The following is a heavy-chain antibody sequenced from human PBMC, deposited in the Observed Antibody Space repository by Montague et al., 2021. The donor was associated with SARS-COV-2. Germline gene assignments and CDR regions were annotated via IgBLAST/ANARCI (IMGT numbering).Heavy chain of an antibody. V-gene: IGHV3-7*03. CDR1: GFTFSNYW. J-gene: IGHJ4*02. CDR3: AREISGGDFDC. D-gene: IGHD3-10*01. CDR2: IKKDGREK. Sequence: SLRLSCPASGFTFSNYWMSWVRQAPGKGPEWVANIKKDGREKYYLDSVKGRFTISRDNAKNALFLQVNSLRVEDTAVYYCAREISGGDFDCWGQGTLVTVSS.